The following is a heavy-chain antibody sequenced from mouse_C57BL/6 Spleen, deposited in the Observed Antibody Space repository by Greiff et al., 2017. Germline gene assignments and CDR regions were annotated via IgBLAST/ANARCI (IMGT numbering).Heavy chain of an antibody. CDR3: AIEKAY. Sequence: QVQLQQPGAELVKPGASVKVSCKASGFTFNSYWMHWVKQRPGQGLEWIGRIHPSDSDTNYNQKFKGKATLTANKSSSTASLQRLSLTSEDSAVYYCAIEKAYWGQGTLVTVSA. J-gene: IGHJ3*01. CDR2: IHPSDSDT. V-gene: IGHV1-74*01. CDR1: GFTFNSYW.